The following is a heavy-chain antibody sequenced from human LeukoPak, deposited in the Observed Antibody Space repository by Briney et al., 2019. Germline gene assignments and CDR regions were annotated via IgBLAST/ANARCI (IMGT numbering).Heavy chain of an antibody. D-gene: IGHD6-6*01. J-gene: IGHJ4*02. CDR1: GFTFDDYA. CDR2: ISWNRGSI. CDR3: AKDIGYSSSSGFDY. Sequence: PGRSLRLSCAASGFTFDDYAMHWVRHAPGKGLEWGSGISWNRGSIVYADSVKGRFTISRDNAKNSLYLQMNSLGAEDMALYYSAKDIGYSSSSGFDYWGQGTLVTVSS. V-gene: IGHV3-9*03.